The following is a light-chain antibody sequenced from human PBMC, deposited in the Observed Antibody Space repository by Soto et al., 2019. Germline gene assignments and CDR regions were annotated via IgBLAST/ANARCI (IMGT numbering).Light chain of an antibody. Sequence: DIQMTQSPSTLSAYVGERVTITCRASQSISPWLAWYQKKPGKAPNLLIYRASNLQTGVTSRFSGSGSGTEFPLTINSLQPDDFATYYCQQYRGRPYTFGQGTKLEIE. V-gene: IGKV1-5*03. CDR3: QQYRGRPYT. CDR1: QSISPW. CDR2: RAS. J-gene: IGKJ2*01.